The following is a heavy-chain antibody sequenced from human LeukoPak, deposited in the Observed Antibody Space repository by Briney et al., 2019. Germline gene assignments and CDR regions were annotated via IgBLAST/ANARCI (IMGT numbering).Heavy chain of an antibody. D-gene: IGHD2-15*01. CDR2: TYYRSKWYN. J-gene: IGHJ3*02. CDR1: GDSVSRNRSA. CDR3: ARGDCSGGICNRDSGFDI. Sequence: SQTLSLTCAISGDSVSRNRSAWNWIRQSPSRGLEWLGKTYYRSKWYNDYALAVKGRLTISQDTSKNQFALHLNSVTPEDTAVYYCARGDCSGGICNRDSGFDIWGQGTVATVSS. V-gene: IGHV6-1*01.